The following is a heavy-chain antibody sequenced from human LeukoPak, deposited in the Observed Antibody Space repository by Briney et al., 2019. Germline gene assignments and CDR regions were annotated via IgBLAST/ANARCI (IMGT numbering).Heavy chain of an antibody. CDR3: ARSSGSYKSGLNS. D-gene: IGHD1-26*01. V-gene: IGHV3-21*01. J-gene: IGHJ4*02. CDR1: GFTFSTST. Sequence: KAGGSLRLSCAASGFTFSTSTMNWVRQAPEKGLEWVSTISYGSDYIFYADSVKGRFTISRDNAKNSLYLQMYSLRAEDTAVYYCARSSGSYKSGLNSWGQGTLVTVSS. CDR2: ISYGSDYI.